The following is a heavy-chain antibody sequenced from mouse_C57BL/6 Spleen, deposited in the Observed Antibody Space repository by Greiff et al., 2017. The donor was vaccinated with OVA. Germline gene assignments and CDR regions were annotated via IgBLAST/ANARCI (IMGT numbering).Heavy chain of an antibody. CDR1: GYTFTSYW. CDR2: INPSNGGT. J-gene: IGHJ4*01. V-gene: IGHV1-53*01. CDR3: ARGGLAPTHYYAMDY. Sequence: QVQLQQPGTELVKPGASVKLSCKASGYTFTSYWMHWVKQRPGQGLEWIGNINPSNGGTNYNEKFKSKATLTVDKSSSTAYMQLSSLTSEDSAVYYGARGGLAPTHYYAMDYWGQGTSVTVSS.